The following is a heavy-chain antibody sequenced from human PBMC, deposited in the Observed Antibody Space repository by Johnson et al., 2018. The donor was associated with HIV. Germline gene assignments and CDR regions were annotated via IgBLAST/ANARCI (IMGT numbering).Heavy chain of an antibody. D-gene: IGHD5-24*01. Sequence: VELVESGGGLVQPGGSLRLSCAASGITVSSNYMSWVRQAPGMGLQWVSVIFSDGNTYNADSVKGRCTISRDNYKNMLYLQLNSLRAEDTAVYYCARVGRQLATRGSFDIWGQGTVVTVSS. CDR2: IFSDGNT. V-gene: IGHV3-66*02. CDR3: ARVGRQLATRGSFDI. J-gene: IGHJ3*02. CDR1: GITVSSNY.